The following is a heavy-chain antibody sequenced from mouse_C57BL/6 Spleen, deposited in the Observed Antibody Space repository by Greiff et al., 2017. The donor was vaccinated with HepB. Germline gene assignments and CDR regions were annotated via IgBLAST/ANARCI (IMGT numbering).Heavy chain of an antibody. V-gene: IGHV5-17*01. CDR3: ARLWFDY. J-gene: IGHJ2*01. Sequence: EVKLMESGGGLVKPGGSLKLSCAASGFTFSDYGIHWVRQAPEKGLEWVAYISSGSSTIYYADTVKGRFTISRDNAKNTLFLQMTSLRSEDTAMYYCARLWFDYWGQGTTLTVSS. CDR2: ISSGSSTI. D-gene: IGHD1-1*02. CDR1: GFTFSDYG.